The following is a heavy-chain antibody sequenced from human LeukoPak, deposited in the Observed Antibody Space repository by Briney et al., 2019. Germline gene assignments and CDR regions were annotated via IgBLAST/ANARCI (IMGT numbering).Heavy chain of an antibody. D-gene: IGHD6-6*01. J-gene: IGHJ3*02. Sequence: SETLSLTCTVSGGSISSSSYYWGWIRQPPGKGLDWIGYIFSSGATYYNPSLNGRAILSMDRSKNQFSLRLDSVTSADTAVYYCARAKRVLSRLDIWGQGTLVAVSS. CDR3: ARAKRVLSRLDI. V-gene: IGHV4-61*05. CDR2: IFSSGAT. CDR1: GGSISSSSYY.